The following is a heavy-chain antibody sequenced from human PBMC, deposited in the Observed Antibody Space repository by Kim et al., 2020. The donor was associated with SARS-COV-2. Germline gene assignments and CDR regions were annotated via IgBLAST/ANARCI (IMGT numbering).Heavy chain of an antibody. V-gene: IGHV3-21*01. CDR2: ISSSSSYI. CDR3: ARGSHFLADAFDI. Sequence: GGSLRLSCAASGFTFSSYSMNWVRQAPGKGLEWVSSISSSSSYIYYADSVKGRFTISRDNAKNSLYLQMNSLRAEDTAVYYCARGSHFLADAFDIWGQGTMVTVSS. J-gene: IGHJ3*02. D-gene: IGHD3-3*01. CDR1: GFTFSSYS.